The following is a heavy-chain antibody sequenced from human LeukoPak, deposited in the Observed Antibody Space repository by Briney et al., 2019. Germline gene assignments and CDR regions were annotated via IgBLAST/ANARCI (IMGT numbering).Heavy chain of an antibody. Sequence: ASVKVSCKSSGYTFTSYDFNMVRLGTGQGLEWMGWMNPNSGNTDYAQKFHGRVAMTMNSSITTAYMDLSSLSCEDPALYCCARGLGRTDMVTRGGVRFDYSGQGTLVTASS. CDR1: GYTFTSYD. CDR3: ARGLGRTDMVTRGGVRFDY. D-gene: IGHD5-18*01. J-gene: IGHJ4*02. V-gene: IGHV1-8*01. CDR2: MNPNSGNT.